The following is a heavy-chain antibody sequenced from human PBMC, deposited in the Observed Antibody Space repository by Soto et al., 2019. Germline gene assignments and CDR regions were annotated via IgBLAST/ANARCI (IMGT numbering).Heavy chain of an antibody. Sequence: ASVKVSCKASGYTFTSYGISWVRQAPGQGLEWMGWISAYNGNTNYAQKLQGRVTMTTDTSTSTAYMELRSLRSDDTAVYYCARVDYYGSGSSNIPADYWGQGTLVTVSS. CDR3: ARVDYYGSGSSNIPADY. J-gene: IGHJ4*02. V-gene: IGHV1-18*01. D-gene: IGHD3-10*01. CDR1: GYTFTSYG. CDR2: ISAYNGNT.